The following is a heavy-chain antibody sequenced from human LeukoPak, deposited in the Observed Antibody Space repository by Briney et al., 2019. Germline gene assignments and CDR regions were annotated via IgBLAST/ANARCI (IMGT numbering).Heavy chain of an antibody. V-gene: IGHV4-59*01. CDR1: GGSISSYY. CDR2: IYYSGST. D-gene: IGHD2-2*01. Sequence: SETLSLTCTVSGGSISSYYGSWIRQPPGKGLEWIGYIYYSGSTNYNPSLKSRVTISVDTSKNQFSLKLSSVTAADTAVYYCARARGIVVPAAMEYYYYYMDVWGKGTTVTVSS. CDR3: ARARGIVVPAAMEYYYYYMDV. J-gene: IGHJ6*03.